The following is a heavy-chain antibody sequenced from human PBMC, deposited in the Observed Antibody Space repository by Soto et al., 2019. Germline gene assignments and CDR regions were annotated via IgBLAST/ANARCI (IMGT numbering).Heavy chain of an antibody. CDR2: IIPIFGTA. D-gene: IGHD3-10*01. Sequence: ASVKVSCKASGGTFSSYAISWVRQAPGQGLEWMGGIIPIFGTANYAQKFQGRVTITADESTSTAYMEPSSLRSEYTAVYYCARPAPRPSGFEHYYSGLDVWGQGTTVTVSS. CDR3: ARPAPRPSGFEHYYSGLDV. V-gene: IGHV1-69*13. CDR1: GGTFSSYA. J-gene: IGHJ6*02.